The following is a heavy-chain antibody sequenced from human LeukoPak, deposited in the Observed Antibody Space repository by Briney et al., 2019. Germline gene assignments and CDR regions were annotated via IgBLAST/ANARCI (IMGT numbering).Heavy chain of an antibody. CDR1: GFTFSSYA. J-gene: IGHJ6*02. CDR3: ATTSCSGGSCYLRYYYYGMDV. Sequence: VGSLRLSCAASGFTFSSYAMSWVRQAPGKGLERGSAISGSGGSTYYADSVKGRFTISRDNSKNTLYLQMNSLRAGDTAVYYCATTSCSGGSCYLRYYYYGMDVWGQGTTVTVSS. V-gene: IGHV3-23*01. CDR2: ISGSGGST. D-gene: IGHD2-15*01.